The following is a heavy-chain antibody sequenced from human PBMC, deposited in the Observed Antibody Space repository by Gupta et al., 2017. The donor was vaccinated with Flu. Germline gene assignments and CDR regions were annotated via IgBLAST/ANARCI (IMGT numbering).Heavy chain of an antibody. V-gene: IGHV4-39*01. J-gene: IGHJ6*03. D-gene: IGHD3-3*01. CDR2: IYHSGTT. Sequence: RQPPGKGLEWIGTIYHSGTTYYNPSLKSRVTISVDTSKNLFSLKLTSVTAADTAVFYCARQANYDFWSGPGYYYYMDVWGKGTTVTVSS. CDR3: ARQANYDFWSGPGYYYYMDV.